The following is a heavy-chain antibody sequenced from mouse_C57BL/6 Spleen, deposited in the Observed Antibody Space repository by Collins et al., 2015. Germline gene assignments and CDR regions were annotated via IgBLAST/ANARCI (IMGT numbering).Heavy chain of an antibody. V-gene: IGHV1-64*01. CDR2: IHPNSGST. CDR1: GYTFTSYW. J-gene: IGHJ4*01. D-gene: IGHD2-3*01. CDR3: ARYDGYLFCYAMDY. Sequence: QVQLQQPGAELVKPGASVKLSCKASGYTFTSYWMHWVKQRPGQGLEWIGMIHPNSGSTNYNEKFKSKATLTVDKSSSTAYMQLSSLTSEDSAVYYCARYDGYLFCYAMDYWGQGTSVTVSS.